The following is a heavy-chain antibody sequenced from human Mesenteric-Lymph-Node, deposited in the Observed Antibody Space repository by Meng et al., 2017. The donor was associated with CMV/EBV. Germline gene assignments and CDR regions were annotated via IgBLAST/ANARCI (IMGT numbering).Heavy chain of an antibody. CDR1: GFTFSGSA. D-gene: IGHD2-2*01. CDR3: TRHCSSTSCYPGDAFDI. V-gene: IGHV3-73*01. Sequence: GESLKISCAASGFTFSGSAMHWVRQASGKGLEWVGLIRSKANNYATAYAASVKGRFTISRDDSKSTAYLQMNTLKTEDTAVYYCTRHCSSTSCYPGDAFDIWGQGTMVTVSS. CDR2: IRSKANNYAT. J-gene: IGHJ3*02.